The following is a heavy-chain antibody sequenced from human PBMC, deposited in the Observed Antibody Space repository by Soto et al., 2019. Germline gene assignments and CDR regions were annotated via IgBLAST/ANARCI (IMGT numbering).Heavy chain of an antibody. D-gene: IGHD6-13*01. CDR3: ATDRIAAAERRYWFDP. J-gene: IGHJ5*02. Sequence: ASVKVSCKVSGYTLTELSMHWVRQAPGKGLEWMGGFDPEDGETIYAQKFQGRVTMTEDTSTDTAYMELSSLRSEDTAVYYCATDRIAAAERRYWFDPWGPGTLVTLSS. CDR2: FDPEDGET. V-gene: IGHV1-24*01. CDR1: GYTLTELS.